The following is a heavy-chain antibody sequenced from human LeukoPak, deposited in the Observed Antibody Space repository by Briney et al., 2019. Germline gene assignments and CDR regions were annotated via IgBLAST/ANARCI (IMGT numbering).Heavy chain of an antibody. Sequence: PSETLSLTCTVSGGSISRSSYYWGCIRQPPGKGLEWIGSIYYSGSTYHNPSLKSRVTISVDTSKNQFSLKLTSVTAADTAVYYCARDSWKYCSGGSCSDWFDPWGQGTLVTVSS. CDR3: ARDSWKYCSGGSCSDWFDP. V-gene: IGHV4-39*07. D-gene: IGHD2-15*01. CDR1: GGSISRSSYY. CDR2: IYYSGST. J-gene: IGHJ5*02.